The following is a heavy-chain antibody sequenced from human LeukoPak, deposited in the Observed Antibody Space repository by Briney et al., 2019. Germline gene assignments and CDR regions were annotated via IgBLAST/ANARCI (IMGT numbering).Heavy chain of an antibody. V-gene: IGHV4-4*07. CDR1: GASISSYY. CDR3: ARGGYYYDSSGYSLDY. J-gene: IGHJ4*02. D-gene: IGHD3-22*01. Sequence: PSETLSLTCTVSGASISSYYWSWIRQPAGKGLEWIGRIYTSGSTKNNPSLKSRVTMSVDTSKNQFSLKLSCVTAADTAVYYCARGGYYYDSSGYSLDYWGQGTLVTVSS. CDR2: IYTSGST.